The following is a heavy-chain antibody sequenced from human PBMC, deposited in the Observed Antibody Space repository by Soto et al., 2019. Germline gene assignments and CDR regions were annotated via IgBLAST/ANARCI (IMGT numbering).Heavy chain of an antibody. D-gene: IGHD3-3*01. CDR2: INPNSGGT. J-gene: IGHJ5*02. CDR3: ARPITIFGVGTQDNWFDP. Sequence: GASVKVSCKASGYTFTGYYMHWVRQAPGQGLEWMGWINPNSGGTNYAQKFQGRVTMTRDTSISTAYMELSRLRSDDTAVYYCARPITIFGVGTQDNWFDPWGQGTLVTV. CDR1: GYTFTGYY. V-gene: IGHV1-2*02.